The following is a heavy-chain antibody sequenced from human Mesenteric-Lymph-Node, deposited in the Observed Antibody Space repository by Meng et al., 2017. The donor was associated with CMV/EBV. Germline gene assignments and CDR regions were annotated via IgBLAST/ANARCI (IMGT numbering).Heavy chain of an antibody. CDR3: ARDRVMTLFDY. D-gene: IGHD2-8*01. J-gene: IGHJ4*02. V-gene: IGHV1-18*04. Sequence: ASVKVSCKASGDILTGHYMHWVRQAPGQGLEWMGWISASNGITNYAQKLQGRVIMTTDTSTSTAYMELRSLTSDDTAVYYCARDRVMTLFDYWGQGTLVTVSS. CDR2: ISASNGIT. CDR1: GDILTGHY.